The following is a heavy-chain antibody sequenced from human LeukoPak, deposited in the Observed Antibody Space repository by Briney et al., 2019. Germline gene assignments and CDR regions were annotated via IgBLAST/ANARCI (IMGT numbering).Heavy chain of an antibody. V-gene: IGHV1-69*01. CDR2: IIPIFGAA. D-gene: IGHD2-8*02. J-gene: IGHJ6*02. CDR1: GGTFSSYA. CDR3: ARGTGYYYGMDV. Sequence: SVKVSCKASGGTFSSYAISWVRQAPGQGLEWMGGIIPIFGAANYAQKFRGRVTITADESTSTAYMELSSLRSEDTAVYYCARGTGYYYGMDVWGQGTTVTVSS.